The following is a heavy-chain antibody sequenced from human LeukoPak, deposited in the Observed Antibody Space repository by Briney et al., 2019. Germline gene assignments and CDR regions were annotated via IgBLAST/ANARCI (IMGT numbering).Heavy chain of an antibody. CDR1: GFTFSSYA. CDR3: AKDLNYFDWLFDY. Sequence: GGSLRLSCAASGFTFSSYAMSWVRQAPGKGLEWVSAISGSGGSTYYADSVKGRLTISRDNSKNTLYLQMNSLRAEDTAVYYCAKDLNYFDWLFDYWGQGTLVTVSS. V-gene: IGHV3-23*01. CDR2: ISGSGGST. J-gene: IGHJ4*02. D-gene: IGHD3-9*01.